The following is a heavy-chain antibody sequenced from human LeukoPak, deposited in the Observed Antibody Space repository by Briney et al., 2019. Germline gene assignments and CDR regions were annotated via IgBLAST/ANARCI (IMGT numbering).Heavy chain of an antibody. Sequence: ASVKVSCKASGYTFTGYYMHWVRQAPGQGLESMGWINPNSGGTNYAQKFQGRVTMTRDTSISTAYMELSRLRSDDTAVYYCAREAPPQWLVHRGYYYYRDVWGKGTTVTVSS. CDR3: AREAPPQWLVHRGYYYYRDV. D-gene: IGHD6-19*01. CDR2: INPNSGGT. CDR1: GYTFTGYY. J-gene: IGHJ6*03. V-gene: IGHV1-2*02.